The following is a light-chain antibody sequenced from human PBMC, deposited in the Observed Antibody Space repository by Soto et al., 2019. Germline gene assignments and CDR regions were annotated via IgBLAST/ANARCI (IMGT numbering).Light chain of an antibody. J-gene: IGKJ1*01. CDR1: QSISDR. CDR2: KAS. V-gene: IGKV1-5*03. Sequence: DVHMTQSPSTLSASIGDRVTITCRASQSISDRLAWYQQKPGKAPKLLMYKASTLESGVPSRFSGSGSGTALTLTISSLQSEDSAVYYCQQYNNWPTFGQGTKVDIK. CDR3: QQYNNWPT.